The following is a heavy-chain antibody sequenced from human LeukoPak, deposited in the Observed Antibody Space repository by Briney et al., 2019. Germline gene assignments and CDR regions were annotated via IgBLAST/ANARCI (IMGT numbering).Heavy chain of an antibody. Sequence: ASVKVSFKSSGFTFTDEYIHWVRQAPGQGLEWMGWINPYSGAINYAQKFQGRVTLTRDTPISTAYMELCRLTSGDTAVYYCARDPKSQLLLDYWGQGTLVTVSS. CDR2: INPYSGAI. CDR1: GFTFTDEY. J-gene: IGHJ4*02. D-gene: IGHD2-2*01. V-gene: IGHV1-2*02. CDR3: ARDPKSQLLLDY.